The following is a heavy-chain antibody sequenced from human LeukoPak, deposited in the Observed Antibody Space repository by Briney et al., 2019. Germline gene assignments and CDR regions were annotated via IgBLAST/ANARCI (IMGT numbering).Heavy chain of an antibody. D-gene: IGHD4-11*01. CDR2: IKEDGSQK. CDR3: TRDRAYSTFDY. Sequence: GGSLRLSCVASGFTFSRAWMAWVRQAPGKGLEWVANIKEDGSQKNYVDSVKGRFTISRDNARDSVYLQMNSLRVEDTAVYYCTRDRAYSTFDYWGQGSLVTVSS. J-gene: IGHJ4*02. V-gene: IGHV3-7*01. CDR1: GFTFSRAW.